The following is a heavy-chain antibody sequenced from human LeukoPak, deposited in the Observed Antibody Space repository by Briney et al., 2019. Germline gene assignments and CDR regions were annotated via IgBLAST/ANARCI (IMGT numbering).Heavy chain of an antibody. CDR1: GSSITSVSHY. J-gene: IGHJ4*02. CDR3: ARRWGNIVGVTYEY. D-gene: IGHD3-16*01. V-gene: IGHV4-39*01. Sequence: SETLSLTCTISGSSITSVSHYWACIRQPPGKGLESIGDIYYTGSTYYSPSLRSRVTMSVHTSENQFSLRLNSVTAVDTAVYYCARRWGNIVGVTYEYWGQGTLVTVSS. CDR2: IYYTGST.